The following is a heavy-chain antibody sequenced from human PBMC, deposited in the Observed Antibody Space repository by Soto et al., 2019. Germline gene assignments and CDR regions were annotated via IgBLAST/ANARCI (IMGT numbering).Heavy chain of an antibody. CDR1: GGSISSSGYY. Sequence: LEPLSLTCTVPGGSISSSGYYWTGIRQPPGTGRERLGEINHSGRTNYNPSITSPATLSLHTSKNQFSHKLTSVPAAHTAVYYCARDKITGLFDLWGQGTLVTVSS. CDR3: ARDKITGLFDL. V-gene: IGHV4-39*07. CDR2: INHSGRT. J-gene: IGHJ4*02. D-gene: IGHD2-8*02.